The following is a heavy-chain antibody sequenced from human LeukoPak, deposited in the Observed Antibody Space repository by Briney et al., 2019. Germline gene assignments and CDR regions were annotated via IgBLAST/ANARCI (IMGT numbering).Heavy chain of an antibody. Sequence: ASVTVSCKASGYTFTSYDINWVRQATGQGIEWMGWMNPNSGNTGYAQKFQGRVTMTSNTSISTAYMELSSLRSEDTAVYYCAKGYSYGSYYFDYWGQGTLVTVSS. CDR2: MNPNSGNT. CDR3: AKGYSYGSYYFDY. J-gene: IGHJ4*02. CDR1: GYTFTSYD. D-gene: IGHD5-18*01. V-gene: IGHV1-8*01.